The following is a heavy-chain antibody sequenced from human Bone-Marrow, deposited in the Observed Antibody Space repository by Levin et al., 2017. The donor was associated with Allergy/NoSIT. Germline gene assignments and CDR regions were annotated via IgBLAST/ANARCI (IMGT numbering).Heavy chain of an antibody. V-gene: IGHV4-34*01. Sequence: SETLSLPFSFSFFSFPSSFFPFLLPFPLNVLSFIGESNRFGRTSFSPSLKSRVTISVDTSKNQFSLILRSLTAADTAIYYCARKPERQLVWFDPWGQGTQVIVSS. CDR3: ARKPERQLVWFDP. CDR2: SNRFGRT. D-gene: IGHD6-6*01. J-gene: IGHJ5*02. CDR1: FFSFPSSF.